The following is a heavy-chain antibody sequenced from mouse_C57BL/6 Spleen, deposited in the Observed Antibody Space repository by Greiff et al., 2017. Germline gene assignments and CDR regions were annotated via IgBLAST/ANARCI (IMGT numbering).Heavy chain of an antibody. V-gene: IGHV1-82*01. CDR2: IYPGDGDT. CDR1: GYAFSSSW. CDR3: AGLSTVVGDVEV. J-gene: IGHJ1*03. Sequence: QVQLQQSGPELVKPGASVKISCKASGYAFSSSWMNWVKQRPGKGLEWIGRIYPGDGDTNYNGKFKGKATLTADKSSSTAYMQHSSLTSEDSAVYFCAGLSTVVGDVEVRGTRATVTFSS. D-gene: IGHD1-1*01.